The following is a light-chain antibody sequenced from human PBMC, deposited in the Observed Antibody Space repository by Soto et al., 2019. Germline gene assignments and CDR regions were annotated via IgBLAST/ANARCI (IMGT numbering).Light chain of an antibody. CDR2: DAS. Sequence: ESVTITCRASQVISTSLAWYQVKPGKAPKLLIYDASNLEAGVPSRFRGSGSGTDFTFTISRLQPEDIATYYCQQYENLPTFGQGTRLEIK. CDR3: QQYENLPT. J-gene: IGKJ5*01. CDR1: QVISTS. V-gene: IGKV1-33*01.